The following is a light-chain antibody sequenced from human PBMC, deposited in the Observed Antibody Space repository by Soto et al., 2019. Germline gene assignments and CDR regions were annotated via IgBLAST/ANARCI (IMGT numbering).Light chain of an antibody. J-gene: IGLJ2*01. V-gene: IGLV2-14*03. Sequence: QSALTQPASVSGSPGQSITISCTGTDSDVGDYDYVSWYRQQAGNTPKVIIYEVSNRPSGIPDRFSGSKSGNTASLTISGLQADDEGYYYCTSYSRGSSLVIFGGGTKLTVL. CDR1: DSDVGDYDY. CDR3: TSYSRGSSLVI. CDR2: EVS.